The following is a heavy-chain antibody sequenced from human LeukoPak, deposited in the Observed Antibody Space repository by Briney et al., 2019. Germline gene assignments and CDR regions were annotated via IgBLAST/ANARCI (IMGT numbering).Heavy chain of an antibody. V-gene: IGHV4-39*01. CDR3: ARHQNLRLGELSPIDY. Sequence: SETLSLTCTVSGGSISSSSYYWGWLRQPPGRGLEWVGRIYYSGSTYYNPSLKSRVTISVDTSKNQFSLKLSSVTAADTAVYYCARHQNLRLGELSPIDYWGQGTLVAVPS. J-gene: IGHJ4*02. CDR1: GGSISSSSYY. CDR2: IYYSGST. D-gene: IGHD3-16*02.